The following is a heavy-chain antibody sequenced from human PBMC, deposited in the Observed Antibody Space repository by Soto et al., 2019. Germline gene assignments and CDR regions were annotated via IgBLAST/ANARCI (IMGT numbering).Heavy chain of an antibody. CDR1: GFSLSKARMG. V-gene: IGHV2-26*01. D-gene: IGHD3-10*01. CDR3: ALSSGETVNNWFDP. J-gene: IGHJ5*02. Sequence: QVTLKESGPVLVKPTETLTLTCTVSGFSLSKARMGVSWIRQPPGKALEWLAHILSNDEKSYSTSLKSRLTISKDTSKSQVVLTMTNMDPVDTATYYCALSSGETVNNWFDPWGQVTLVTVSS. CDR2: ILSNDEK.